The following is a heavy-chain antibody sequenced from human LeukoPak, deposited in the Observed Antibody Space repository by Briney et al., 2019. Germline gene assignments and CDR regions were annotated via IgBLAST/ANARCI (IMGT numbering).Heavy chain of an antibody. CDR3: AKESGYCSGGSCYDVIGYFQH. J-gene: IGHJ1*01. V-gene: IGHV3-23*01. Sequence: PGGSLSLSCAASGFTFSSYAMSWVRQAPGKGLEWVSAISGSGGSTYYADSVKGRFTISRDNSKNTLYLQMNSLRAEDTAVYYRAKESGYCSGGSCYDVIGYFQHWGQGTLVTVSS. D-gene: IGHD2-15*01. CDR2: ISGSGGST. CDR1: GFTFSSYA.